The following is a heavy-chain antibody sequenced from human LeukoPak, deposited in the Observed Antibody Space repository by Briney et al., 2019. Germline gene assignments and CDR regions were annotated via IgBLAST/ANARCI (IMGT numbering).Heavy chain of an antibody. V-gene: IGHV3-49*04. Sequence: GGSLRLSCAASGFTFDDYAMSWVRQAPGKGLEWVGFIRSKAYGGTTEYAASVKGRFTISRDDSKSIAYLQMNSLKTEDTAVYYCTRPYCGGDCYAVYYFDYWGQGTLVTVSS. CDR1: GFTFDDYA. J-gene: IGHJ4*02. CDR2: IRSKAYGGTT. D-gene: IGHD2-21*01. CDR3: TRPYCGGDCYAVYYFDY.